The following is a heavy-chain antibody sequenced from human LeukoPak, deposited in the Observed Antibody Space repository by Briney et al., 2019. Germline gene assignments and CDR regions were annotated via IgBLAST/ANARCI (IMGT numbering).Heavy chain of an antibody. CDR1: GFTFSSYS. J-gene: IGHJ6*04. V-gene: IGHV3-21*01. Sequence: GGSLRLSCAASGFTFSSYSMNGVRQAPGREGEGVSSISSSSCYIYYADSVKGRFTISRDNAKNSLYLQMNSVRAEDTAVYYCARDPLTTSDSYSYYGMDVWGKGTTVTVSP. CDR3: ARDPLTTSDSYSYYGMDV. D-gene: IGHD1-1*01. CDR2: ISSSSCYI.